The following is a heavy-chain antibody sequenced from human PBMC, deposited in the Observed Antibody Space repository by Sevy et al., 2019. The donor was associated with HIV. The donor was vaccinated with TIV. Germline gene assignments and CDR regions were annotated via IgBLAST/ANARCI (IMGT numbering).Heavy chain of an antibody. Sequence: GGSLRLSCAASGFTFTNAWMNWVRQAPGKGLQWVSSISSSSSYIYYADSVRGRFTISRDNAKNSLYLQMNSLRAEDTAVYYCARDLHNDYGDYRGKHDAFDIWGQGTMVTVSS. D-gene: IGHD4-17*01. CDR3: ARDLHNDYGDYRGKHDAFDI. V-gene: IGHV3-21*01. CDR1: GFTFTNAW. CDR2: ISSSSSYI. J-gene: IGHJ3*02.